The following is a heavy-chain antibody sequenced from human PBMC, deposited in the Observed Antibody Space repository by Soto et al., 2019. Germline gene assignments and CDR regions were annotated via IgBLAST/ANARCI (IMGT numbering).Heavy chain of an antibody. CDR3: ARDRGGRGNAIDI. CDR2: ISPYSGRT. Sequence: QVQLVQSGAELKKPGASVKVSCKASGYTFSNYGISWVRQAPGQGLEWVGWISPYSGRTSYALRLQGRVIMTMDTSTSTVYMELRSLRSDDTAAYYCARDRGGRGNAIDIWGQGTMVTVSS. D-gene: IGHD3-10*01. CDR1: GYTFSNYG. V-gene: IGHV1-18*01. J-gene: IGHJ3*02.